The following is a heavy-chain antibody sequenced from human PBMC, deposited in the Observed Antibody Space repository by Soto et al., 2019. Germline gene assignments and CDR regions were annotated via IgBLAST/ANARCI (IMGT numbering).Heavy chain of an antibody. J-gene: IGHJ5*02. CDR3: AKDGGGYGSGTPGFDP. V-gene: IGHV3-23*01. CDR2: ISGSGGST. CDR1: GFTFSSYA. Sequence: GGSLRLSCAASGFTFSSYAMSWVRQAPGKGLEWVSAISGSGGSTYYADSVKGRFTISRDNSKNTLYLQMNSLRAEDTAVYYCAKDGGGYGSGTPGFDPWGQGTLVTVSS. D-gene: IGHD3-10*01.